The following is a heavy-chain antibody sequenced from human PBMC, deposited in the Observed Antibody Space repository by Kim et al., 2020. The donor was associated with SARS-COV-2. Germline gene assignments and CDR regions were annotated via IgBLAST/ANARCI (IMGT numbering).Heavy chain of an antibody. Sequence: SQTLSLTCAISGDSVSSNSAAWSWIRQSPSGGLEWLGRTYYRSKWYNDYAVSVKSRITFNPDTSKNQFSLQLNSVTPEDTAVYYCARGLGLHRTFDCWGQGTLVTVSS. CDR2: TYYRSKWYN. CDR1: GDSVSSNSAA. D-gene: IGHD1-7*01. V-gene: IGHV6-1*01. CDR3: ARGLGLHRTFDC. J-gene: IGHJ4*02.